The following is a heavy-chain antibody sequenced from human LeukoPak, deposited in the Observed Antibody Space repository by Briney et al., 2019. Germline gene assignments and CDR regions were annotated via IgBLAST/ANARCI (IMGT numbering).Heavy chain of an antibody. V-gene: IGHV1-2*02. D-gene: IGHD6-6*01. Sequence: ASVKVSCKTSGYSFIDYYIHWMRQAPGQGLEWMGWINANDGSTNYAQNFQVRVTMTRDTSINTADLELSRLKSGDTAIYYCARDVTLRARSSLIYFDYWGQGSLVTVSS. CDR2: INANDGST. CDR1: GYSFIDYY. J-gene: IGHJ4*02. CDR3: ARDVTLRARSSLIYFDY.